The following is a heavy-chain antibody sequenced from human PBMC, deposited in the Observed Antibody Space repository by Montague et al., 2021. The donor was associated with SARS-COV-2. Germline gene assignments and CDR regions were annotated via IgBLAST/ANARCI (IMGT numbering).Heavy chain of an antibody. CDR1: GGSISGYS. V-gene: IGHV4-4*07. D-gene: IGHD1-20*01. CDR2: IYNSGST. CDR3: VRDQGRSNWNYPDY. J-gene: IGHJ4*02. Sequence: SETLSLTCTVSGGSISGYSWCWFRPSAGKGLECIARIYNSGSTSYNPSLKSRVTMSVDTSKNQFSLKLSSVTAADTAVYYCVRDQGRSNWNYPDYWGQGTLVTVSS.